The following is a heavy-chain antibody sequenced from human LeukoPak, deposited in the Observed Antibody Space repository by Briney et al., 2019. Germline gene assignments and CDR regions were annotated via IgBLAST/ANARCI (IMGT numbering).Heavy chain of an antibody. Sequence: PSETLSLTCTVSGGSISSYYWNWIRQPAGKGLEWIGRIYTSGSTNYNPSLKSRVTMSVDTSKNRFSLKLSSVTAADTAVYYCAREITIFGVVNPFDYWGQGTLVTVSS. D-gene: IGHD3-3*01. J-gene: IGHJ4*02. CDR2: IYTSGST. CDR3: AREITIFGVVNPFDY. V-gene: IGHV4-4*07. CDR1: GGSISSYY.